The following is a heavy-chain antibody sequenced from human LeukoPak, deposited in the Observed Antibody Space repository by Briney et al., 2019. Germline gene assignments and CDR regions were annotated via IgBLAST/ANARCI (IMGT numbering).Heavy chain of an antibody. Sequence: PSGTLSLTCAVSGVSIRNSDWWSWVRQPPGKGLEWIGEIHQSGSTNYNPSLMGRVTISVDTSKNRFSLSLSSLTAADTAMYYCARNGYYSIDYWGQGTLVTVSS. V-gene: IGHV4-4*02. CDR1: GVSIRNSDW. CDR3: ARNGYYSIDY. CDR2: IHQSGST. J-gene: IGHJ4*02. D-gene: IGHD3-22*01.